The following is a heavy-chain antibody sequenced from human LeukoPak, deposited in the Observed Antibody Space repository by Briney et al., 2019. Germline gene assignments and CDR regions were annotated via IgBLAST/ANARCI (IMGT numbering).Heavy chain of an antibody. V-gene: IGHV1-2*02. Sequence: GASVKVSCKASGYTFTSYYMHWVRQAPGQGLEWMGWINPNSGGTNYAQKFQGRVTMTRDTSISTAYMELSRLRSVDTAVYYCARDLRGYGDSGGMDVWGQGTTVTVSS. CDR3: ARDLRGYGDSGGMDV. J-gene: IGHJ6*02. D-gene: IGHD4-17*01. CDR1: GYTFTSYY. CDR2: INPNSGGT.